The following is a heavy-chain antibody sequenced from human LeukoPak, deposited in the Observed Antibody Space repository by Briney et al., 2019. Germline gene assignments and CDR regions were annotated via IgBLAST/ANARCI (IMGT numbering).Heavy chain of an antibody. J-gene: IGHJ4*02. CDR3: XXXXXXXXVTASPIFDY. V-gene: IGHV1-2*02. D-gene: IGHD2-21*02. Sequence: ASVKVSCKASGYTFTGYYMHWVRQAPGQGLEWMGWINPNSGGTNYAQKFQGRVTMTRDTSISTAYMELSRLRSDDTAVYYCXXXXXXXXVTASPIFDYWGQGTLVTVSS. CDR2: INPNSGGT. CDR1: GYTFTGYY.